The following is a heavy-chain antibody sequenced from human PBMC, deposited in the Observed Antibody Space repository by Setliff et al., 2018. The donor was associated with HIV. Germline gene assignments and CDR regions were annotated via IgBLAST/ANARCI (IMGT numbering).Heavy chain of an antibody. CDR1: GFTFSSKAW. CDR3: VTDVAGDF. V-gene: IGHV3-15*05. CDR2: IKSRSHGGST. Sequence: GGSLRLSCAASGFTFSSKAWMSWVRQAPGKGLEWVGRIKSRSHGGSTEYGAAVKYRFTISRDDSKNTLFLQMNGLRPDDTGVYYCVTDVAGDFWGPGTLVTVSS. D-gene: IGHD2-21*01. J-gene: IGHJ4*02.